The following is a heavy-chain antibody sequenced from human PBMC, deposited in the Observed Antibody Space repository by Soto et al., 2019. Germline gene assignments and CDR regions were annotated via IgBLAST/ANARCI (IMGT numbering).Heavy chain of an antibody. CDR1: GYSFASFW. CDR3: ATAYVYDFENSNYYRDAFDI. J-gene: IGHJ3*02. V-gene: IGHV5-51*01. Sequence: GESLKISCQASGYSFASFWIAWVRQMPGKGLEWMGTIYPADSDTRYSPSFQGRVTISADKSISTAYLQWRSLKASDTAMYYCATAYVYDFENSNYYRDAFDIWGQGTLVTVSS. CDR2: IYPADSDT. D-gene: IGHD3-22*01.